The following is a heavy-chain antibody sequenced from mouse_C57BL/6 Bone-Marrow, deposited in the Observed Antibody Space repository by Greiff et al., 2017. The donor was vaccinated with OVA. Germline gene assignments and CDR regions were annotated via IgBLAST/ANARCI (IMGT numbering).Heavy chain of an antibody. CDR1: GFTFSSYG. V-gene: IGHV5-6*01. J-gene: IGHJ1*03. CDR3: ARQGGFILYWYFDV. CDR2: ISSGGSYT. Sequence: EVQLVESGGDLVKPGGSLKLSCAASGFTFSSYGMSWVRQTPDKRLEWVATISSGGSYTYYPDSVKGRFTISRDHAKNTLYLQMSSLKSEDTAMYYCARQGGFILYWYFDVWGTGTTVTVSS. D-gene: IGHD1-1*01.